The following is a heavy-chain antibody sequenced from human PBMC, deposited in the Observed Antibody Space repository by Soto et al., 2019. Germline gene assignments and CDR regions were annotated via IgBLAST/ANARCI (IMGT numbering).Heavy chain of an antibody. V-gene: IGHV3-7*01. D-gene: IGHD5-12*01. J-gene: IGHJ4*01. CDR3: ARGGTIAVTTIGDY. Sequence: EVYLVESGGGLVQPGGSLRLSCEASGFMFRNYWMNWVRQAPGKGLQWVANIKEDGSDKSYVDSVKGRFTISRDNAKNSLYLQMNSLRDDDTAMYYCARGGTIAVTTIGDYWGQGTLVTVSS. CDR2: IKEDGSDK. CDR1: GFMFRNYW.